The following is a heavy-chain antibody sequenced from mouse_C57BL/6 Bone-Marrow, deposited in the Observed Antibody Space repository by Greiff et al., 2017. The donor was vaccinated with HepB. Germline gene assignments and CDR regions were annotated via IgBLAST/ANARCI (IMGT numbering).Heavy chain of an antibody. Sequence: QVQLQQSGAELVRPGASVTLSCKASGYTFTDYEMHWVKQTPVHGLEWIGAIDPETGGTAYNQKFKGKAILTADKSSSTAYMQLSSLTSEDSAVYYCARDDGYYAFWFAYWGQGTLVTVSA. CDR1: GYTFTDYE. V-gene: IGHV1-15*01. D-gene: IGHD2-3*01. CDR2: IDPETGGT. J-gene: IGHJ3*01. CDR3: ARDDGYYAFWFAY.